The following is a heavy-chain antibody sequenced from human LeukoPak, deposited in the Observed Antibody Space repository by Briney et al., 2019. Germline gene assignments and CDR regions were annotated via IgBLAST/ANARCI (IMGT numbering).Heavy chain of an antibody. CDR1: GGSFSGYY. CDR2: INHSGST. CDR3: ARGPPRKYYYGPGRGTRTGENWFDP. V-gene: IGHV4-34*01. D-gene: IGHD3-10*01. J-gene: IGHJ5*02. Sequence: KPSETLSLTCAVYGGSFSGYYWSWIRQPPGKGLEWIGEINHSGSTNYNPSLKSRVTISVDTSKNQFSLKLSSVTAADTAVYYCARGPPRKYYYGPGRGTRTGENWFDPWGQGTLVTVSS.